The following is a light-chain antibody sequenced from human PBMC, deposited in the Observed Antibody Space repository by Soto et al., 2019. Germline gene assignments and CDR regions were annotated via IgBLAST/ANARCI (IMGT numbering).Light chain of an antibody. J-gene: IGKJ4*01. CDR2: DAS. Sequence: DIPMTQSPSSLSASVGDRVTITCQASQDISSYLNWYQQKPGKAPKLLIYDASNLETGVPSRFSGSGSGTDFTFTISSLQPEDIATYYCQQYDNLPRLTFGGGTKVESK. CDR1: QDISSY. V-gene: IGKV1-33*01. CDR3: QQYDNLPRLT.